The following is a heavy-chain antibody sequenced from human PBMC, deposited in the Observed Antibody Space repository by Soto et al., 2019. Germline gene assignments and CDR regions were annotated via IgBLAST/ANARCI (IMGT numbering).Heavy chain of an antibody. Sequence: SVKVSCKASGYTFTSYDLYWERQATGQGLEWMGRIIPILGIANYAQKFQGRVTITADKSTSTAYMELSSLRSEDTAVYYCARERGGGDYAILTGYYLDYWGQGTRVTVAS. D-gene: IGHD3-9*01. CDR3: ARERGGGDYAILTGYYLDY. CDR2: IIPILGIA. J-gene: IGHJ4*02. CDR1: GYTFTSYD. V-gene: IGHV1-69*04.